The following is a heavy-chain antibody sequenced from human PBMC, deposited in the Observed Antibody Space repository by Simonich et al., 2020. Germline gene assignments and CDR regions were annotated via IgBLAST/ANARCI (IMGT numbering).Heavy chain of an antibody. CDR1: GYTFTGYY. CDR3: ARNGLVGILKAFDI. V-gene: IGHV1-2*02. CDR2: NNPNSGGT. D-gene: IGHD2-21*01. J-gene: IGHJ3*02. Sequence: QVQLVQSGAEVKKPGASLKVSCKASGYTFTGYYMHWVRQAPGQGLEWRGWNNPNSGGTNNAQKFQGRVTMTRDTSISTAYMELSRLRSDDTAVYYCARNGLVGILKAFDIWGQGTMVTVSS.